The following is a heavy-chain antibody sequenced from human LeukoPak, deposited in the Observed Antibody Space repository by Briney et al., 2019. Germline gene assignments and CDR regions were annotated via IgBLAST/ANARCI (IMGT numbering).Heavy chain of an antibody. CDR2: IYYSGST. CDR1: GGSISSGDYY. CDR3: ARSWTYKVATIYFDY. V-gene: IGHV4-30-4*01. J-gene: IGHJ4*02. Sequence: PSQTLSLTCTVSGGSISSGDYYWSWIRQPPGKGLEWIGYIYYSGSTYYNPSLKSRVTISVDTSKNQFSLKLSSVTAADTAVYYCARSWTYKVATIYFDYWGQGTLVTVSS. D-gene: IGHD5-12*01.